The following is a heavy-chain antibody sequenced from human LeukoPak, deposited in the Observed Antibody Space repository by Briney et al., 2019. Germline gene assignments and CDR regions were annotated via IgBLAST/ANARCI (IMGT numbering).Heavy chain of an antibody. Sequence: GGSLRVSCAASGFTFSSYAMSWVRQAPGKGLEWVSGISGSGGSTYYADSVKGRFTISRDNSKNTLYLQMNSLRAEDTAVYYCAKVRYSSGWYYFDYWGQGTLVTVSS. D-gene: IGHD6-19*01. J-gene: IGHJ4*02. V-gene: IGHV3-23*01. CDR3: AKVRYSSGWYYFDY. CDR1: GFTFSSYA. CDR2: ISGSGGST.